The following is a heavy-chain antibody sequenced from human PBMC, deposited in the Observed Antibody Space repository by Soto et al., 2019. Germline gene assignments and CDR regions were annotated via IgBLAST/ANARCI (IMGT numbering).Heavy chain of an antibody. CDR2: IIPIFGTA. Sequence: QVQLVQSGAEVKKPGSSVKVSCKASGGTFSSYGISWVRQAPGQGLEWMGGIIPIFGTANNAQNFQGRVTITADESTSTAYMELSSLRSEDTALYYFARGEMATINYYYYGMYVWGQGTTVTVSS. D-gene: IGHD5-12*01. J-gene: IGHJ6*02. V-gene: IGHV1-69*12. CDR3: ARGEMATINYYYYGMYV. CDR1: GGTFSSYG.